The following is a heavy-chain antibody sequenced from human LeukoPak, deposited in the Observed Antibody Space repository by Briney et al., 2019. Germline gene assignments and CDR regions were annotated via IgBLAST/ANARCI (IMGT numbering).Heavy chain of an antibody. CDR3: VRLVGYDSSGYPAFDI. CDR2: ISSSSSTI. Sequence: GGSLRLSCAASGFTFSSYSMNWVRQAPGKGLKWVSYISSSSSTIYYADSVKGRFTISRDNAKNSLYLQMNSLSAEDTAVYYCVRLVGYDSSGYPAFDIWGQGTMVTVSS. CDR1: GFTFSSYS. J-gene: IGHJ3*02. D-gene: IGHD3-22*01. V-gene: IGHV3-48*04.